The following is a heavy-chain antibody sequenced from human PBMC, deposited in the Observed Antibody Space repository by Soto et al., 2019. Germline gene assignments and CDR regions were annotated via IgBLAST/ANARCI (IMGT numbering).Heavy chain of an antibody. Sequence: SETLSLTCTVSGGSISSSSYYWGWIRQPPGKGLEWIGSIYYSGSTYYNPSLKSRVTISVDTSKNQFSLKLSSVTAADTAVYYCARSAAGYAFYFDYWGQGTLVTVSS. J-gene: IGHJ4*02. D-gene: IGHD5-12*01. CDR3: ARSAAGYAFYFDY. CDR1: GGSISSSSYY. V-gene: IGHV4-39*01. CDR2: IYYSGST.